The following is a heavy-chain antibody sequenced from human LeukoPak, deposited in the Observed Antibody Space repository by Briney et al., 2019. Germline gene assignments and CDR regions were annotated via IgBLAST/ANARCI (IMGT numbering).Heavy chain of an antibody. CDR3: TRDTVGYDFWSGYSGY. D-gene: IGHD3-3*01. V-gene: IGHV3-49*04. CDR1: GFTFGDYA. Sequence: PGGSLRLSCTASGFTFGDYAMSWVRQAPGKGLEWVGFIRSKAYGGTTDYAASVKGRFTISRDDSKSIAYLQMNSLKTEDTAVYYCTRDTVGYDFWSGYSGYWGQGTLVTVSS. J-gene: IGHJ4*02. CDR2: IRSKAYGGTT.